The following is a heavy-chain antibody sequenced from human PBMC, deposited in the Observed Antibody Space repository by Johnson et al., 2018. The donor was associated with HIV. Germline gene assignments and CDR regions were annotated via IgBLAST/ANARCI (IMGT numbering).Heavy chain of an antibody. CDR2: ARNEANSYTI. D-gene: IGHD3-16*01. J-gene: IGHJ3*02. CDR3: ARGSRYTHDNDDVYLLHAFDI. V-gene: IGHV3-72*01. CDR1: GFTFSDYF. Sequence: VQLVESGGGVVQPGRSLRLSCAASGFTFSDYFIDWVRQAPGRGLEWLGRARNEANSYTIEYAASVRGRFSISSDHSKNSVFLQMNSLRAEDTAVYYCARGSRYTHDNDDVYLLHAFDIWGQGTMVTVSS.